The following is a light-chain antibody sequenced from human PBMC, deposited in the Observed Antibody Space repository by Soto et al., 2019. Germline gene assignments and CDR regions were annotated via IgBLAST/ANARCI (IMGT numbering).Light chain of an antibody. CDR2: AAS. CDR1: QSVTNTY. J-gene: IGKJ1*01. CDR3: QQYGSSVWT. V-gene: IGKV3-20*01. Sequence: EAVLTQSPGTLSLSPGDRATLSCRARQSVTNTYLAWYQQKPGQAPRLLMYAASSRATGIPDRFSGSGSGTDFTLTISRLEPEDFAVYYCQQYGSSVWTFGQGTKVEIK.